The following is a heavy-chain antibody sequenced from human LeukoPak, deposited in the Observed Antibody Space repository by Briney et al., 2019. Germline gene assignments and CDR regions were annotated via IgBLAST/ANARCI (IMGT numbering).Heavy chain of an antibody. CDR3: ARAGSGYDDYFDY. D-gene: IGHD5-12*01. CDR1: GYTFTGYY. CDR2: INPNSGGT. Sequence: ASVKVSYKASGYTFTGYYMHWVRQAPGQGLEWMGWINPNSGGTNYAQKFQGWVTMTRDTSISTAYMELSRLRSDDTAVYYCARAGSGYDDYFDYWGQGTLVTVSS. J-gene: IGHJ4*02. V-gene: IGHV1-2*04.